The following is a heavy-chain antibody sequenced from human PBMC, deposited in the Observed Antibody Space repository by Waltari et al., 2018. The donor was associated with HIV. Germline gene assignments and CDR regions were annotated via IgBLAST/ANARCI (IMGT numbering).Heavy chain of an antibody. CDR2: INHSGSS. Sequence: VQLQQRGAGLLKPSEPLSLTCAIYGASFSGYYWNWIRQPPGKGLEWIGEINHSGSSNYNPSLKSRVTISVDTSKNQFSLKLSSVIAADTAVYYCARATIASTMIMRGAFDIWGQGTMVTVSS. J-gene: IGHJ3*02. V-gene: IGHV4-34*01. CDR3: ARATIASTMIMRGAFDI. D-gene: IGHD3-22*01. CDR1: GASFSGYY.